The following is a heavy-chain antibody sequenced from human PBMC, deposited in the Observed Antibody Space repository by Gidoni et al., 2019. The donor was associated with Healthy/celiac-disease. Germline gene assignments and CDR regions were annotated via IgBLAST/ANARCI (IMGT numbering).Heavy chain of an antibody. V-gene: IGHV3-66*02. CDR2: IYSGGST. J-gene: IGHJ5*02. Sequence: EVQLVESGGGLFQPGGSLRLSCAASGFPVSSNYMSWVRQAPGKGLEWVSVIYSGGSTYYADYVKGRFTISRENSKNTLYLQMNSLRAEDTAVYYCARVMGSGRIWWFDPWGQGTLVTVSS. CDR1: GFPVSSNY. CDR3: ARVMGSGRIWWFDP. D-gene: IGHD2-15*01.